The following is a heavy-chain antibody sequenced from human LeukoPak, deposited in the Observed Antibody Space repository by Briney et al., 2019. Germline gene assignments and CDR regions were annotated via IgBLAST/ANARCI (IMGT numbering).Heavy chain of an antibody. CDR3: ARFIAAPYYFDY. V-gene: IGHV3-48*03. CDR1: GFTFSSYE. Sequence: GGSLRLSRAASGFTFSSYEMNWVRQAPGKGLEWVSYISSSGSTIYYADSVKGRFTISRDNAKNSLYLQMNSLRAEDTAVYYCARFIAAPYYFDYWGRRTLVTVSS. D-gene: IGHD6-13*01. J-gene: IGHJ4*02. CDR2: ISSSGSTI.